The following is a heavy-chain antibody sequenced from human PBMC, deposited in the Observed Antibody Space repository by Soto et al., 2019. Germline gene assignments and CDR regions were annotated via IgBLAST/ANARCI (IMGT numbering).Heavy chain of an antibody. V-gene: IGHV4-34*01. Sequence: SETLSLTCAVYGGSFSGYYWSWIRQPPGKGLEWIGEINHSGSTNYNPSLKSRVTISVDTSKNQFSLKLSSVTAADTAVYYCARGVVVVTALSSFDIWGQGTMVTVSS. CDR2: INHSGST. D-gene: IGHD2-21*02. CDR3: ARGVVVVTALSSFDI. CDR1: GGSFSGYY. J-gene: IGHJ3*02.